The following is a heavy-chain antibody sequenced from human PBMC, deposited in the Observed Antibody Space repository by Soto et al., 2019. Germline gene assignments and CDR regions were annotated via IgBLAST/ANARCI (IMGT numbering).Heavy chain of an antibody. CDR2: IFHSGST. D-gene: IGHD3-10*01. J-gene: IGHJ6*02. Sequence: SETLSLTCTVSGGSINSGDYYWTWVRQPPGKGLEWIGNIFHSGSTYYTPSLQSRVTVSLDTSKNHFSLKLSSVTPADTAVYYCARDRYYGSGTYYNFYSGMDVWGQGTTVTVSS. CDR3: ARDRYYGSGTYYNFYSGMDV. V-gene: IGHV4-30-4*01. CDR1: GGSINSGDYY.